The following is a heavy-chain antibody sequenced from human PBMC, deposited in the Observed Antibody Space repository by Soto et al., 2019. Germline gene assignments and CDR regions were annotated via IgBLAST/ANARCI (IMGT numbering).Heavy chain of an antibody. CDR3: ARTNSTRLVPSWWFDP. CDR1: GYSFTNYW. D-gene: IGHD3-9*01. V-gene: IGHV5-51*01. J-gene: IGHJ5*02. Sequence: GESLKISCKGSGYSFTNYWSVWVRQMPGKGLEWMGIIYPGDSDTRYSPSFQGQVTISADKSISTAYLQWSSLKASDTAMYYCARTNSTRLVPSWWFDPWGQGTLVTVSS. CDR2: IYPGDSDT.